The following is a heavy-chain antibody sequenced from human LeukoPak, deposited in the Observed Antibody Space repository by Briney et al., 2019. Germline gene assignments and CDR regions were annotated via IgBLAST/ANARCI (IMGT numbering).Heavy chain of an antibody. CDR2: IYCSGST. Sequence: PSETLSLTCTVSGGSISSSSYYWGWIRQPPGKGLEWIGSIYCSGSTYYNPSLKSRVTISVDTSKNQFSLKLSSVTAADTAVYYCARGMSGYTYYFAYWGQGTLVTVSS. D-gene: IGHD3-9*01. V-gene: IGHV4-39*01. CDR3: ARGMSGYTYYFAY. CDR1: GGSISSSSYY. J-gene: IGHJ4*02.